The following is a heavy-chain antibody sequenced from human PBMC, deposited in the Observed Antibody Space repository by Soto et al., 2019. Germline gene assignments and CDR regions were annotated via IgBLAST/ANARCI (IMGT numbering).Heavy chain of an antibody. Sequence: QVQLVQSGAEVKKPGASVKVSCKASGYTFTSYAMHWVRQAPGQRLEWMGWINAGNGNTKYSQKFQGRVTITRDTSASTAYMELSSLRSEDTAVYYCARPGDYYDSSGSPPDWYFDLWGRGTLVTVSS. V-gene: IGHV1-3*01. CDR3: ARPGDYYDSSGSPPDWYFDL. CDR1: GYTFTSYA. J-gene: IGHJ2*01. D-gene: IGHD3-22*01. CDR2: INAGNGNT.